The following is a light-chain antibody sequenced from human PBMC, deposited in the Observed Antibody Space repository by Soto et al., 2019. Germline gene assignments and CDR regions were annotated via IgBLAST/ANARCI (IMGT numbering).Light chain of an antibody. CDR2: GNT. CDR1: SSNIGAGYD. V-gene: IGLV1-40*01. J-gene: IGLJ7*01. CDR3: QSYDSSLSGSV. Sequence: QSVLTQPPSGSRAPGQTVTISCTGSSSNIGAGYDVHWYQQLPGTAPKLPIYGNTNRPSGVPDRFSGAKSGTSASLAITGLQAEDEADYYCQSYDSSLSGSVFGGGTQLTVL.